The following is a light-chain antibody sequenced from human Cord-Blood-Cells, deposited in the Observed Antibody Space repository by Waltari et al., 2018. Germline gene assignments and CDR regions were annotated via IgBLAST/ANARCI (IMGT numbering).Light chain of an antibody. CDR3: CSYAGSCTV. CDR1: SSDVGGYNY. Sequence: QSALTQPRSVSGSPGQSVTISCTGTSSDVGGYNYVSWYQQHPVKAPKIMIYDVSKRPSGGPDRFSGSKSGNTGALTICGRQAEDEADYYCCSYAGSCTVFGGGTKLTVL. J-gene: IGLJ2*01. V-gene: IGLV2-11*01. CDR2: DVS.